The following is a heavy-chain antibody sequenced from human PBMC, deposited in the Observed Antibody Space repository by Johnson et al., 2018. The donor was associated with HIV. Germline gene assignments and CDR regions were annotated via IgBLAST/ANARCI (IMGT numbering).Heavy chain of an antibody. CDR2: IGTAGDT. J-gene: IGHJ3*02. V-gene: IGHV3-13*01. D-gene: IGHD2-21*01. CDR1: GFTFSSYD. CDR3: ARPLAYCGGDCFGAFDI. Sequence: VQLVESGGGLVQPGGSLRLSCAASGFTFSSYDMHWVRQATGKGLEWVSAIGTAGDTYYPGSVKGRFTISRENAKNSLYLQMNSLRAGDTAVYYCARPLAYCGGDCFGAFDIWGQGTMVTVSS.